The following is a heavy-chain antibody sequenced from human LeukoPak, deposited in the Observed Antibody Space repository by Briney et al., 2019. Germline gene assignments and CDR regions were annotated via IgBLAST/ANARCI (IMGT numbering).Heavy chain of an antibody. J-gene: IGHJ4*02. CDR2: ISAYNGNT. D-gene: IGHD2-21*02. CDR3: ARVDPPYCGGDCYHFDY. Sequence: GASVKVSCKASGYTFTSYGISWVRQAPGQELEWMGWISAYNGNTNYAQKLQGRVTMTTDTSTSTAYMELRSLRSDDTAVYYCARVDPPYCGGDCYHFDYWGQGTLVTVSS. V-gene: IGHV1-18*01. CDR1: GYTFTSYG.